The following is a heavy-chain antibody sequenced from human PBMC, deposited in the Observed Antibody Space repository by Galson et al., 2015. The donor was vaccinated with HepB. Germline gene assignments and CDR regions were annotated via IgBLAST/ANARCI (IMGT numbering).Heavy chain of an antibody. CDR2: IKSDGSST. J-gene: IGHJ4*02. CDR3: ARGRPINNNSLRCDY. D-gene: IGHD5-24*01. CDR1: GFTFSGYW. Sequence: SLRLSCAASGFTFSGYWMHWVRQVPGKGLVWVSHIKSDGSSTNYADSVKGRFTISRDNAKNTLYLQMNSLRAEDTAVYYCARGRPINNNSLRCDYWGQGTLVTVSS. V-gene: IGHV3-74*01.